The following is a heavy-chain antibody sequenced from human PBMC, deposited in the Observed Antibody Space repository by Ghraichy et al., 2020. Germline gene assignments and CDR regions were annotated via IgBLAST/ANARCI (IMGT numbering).Heavy chain of an antibody. CDR2: ISGSDGST. D-gene: IGHD2-15*01. V-gene: IGHV3-23*01. CDR3: AKDGGRTLYDFDY. CDR1: GFTFSSYS. J-gene: IGHJ4*02. Sequence: GGSLRLSCAASGFTFSSYSMSWVRQAPGKGLEWVSTISGSDGSTYYADSVKGRFTISRDNSKNTLYLQMNSLRAEDTAVYYCAKDGGRTLYDFDYWGQGTLVIVSA.